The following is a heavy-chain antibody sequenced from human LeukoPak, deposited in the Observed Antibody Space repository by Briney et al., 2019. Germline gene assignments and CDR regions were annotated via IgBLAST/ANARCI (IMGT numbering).Heavy chain of an antibody. V-gene: IGHV3-53*04. CDR3: XXXXXXILTGYYYNWFDP. D-gene: IGHD3-9*01. CDR1: GFTVSSNY. Sequence: GGSLRLSCAASGFTVSSNYMSWVRQAPGKGLEWVSVIYSGGSTYYADSVKGRFTISRHNSKNTLYLQMNSLRAEDTAVYYCXXXXXXILTGYYYNWFDPWGQGTLVTVSS. J-gene: IGHJ5*02. CDR2: IYSGGST.